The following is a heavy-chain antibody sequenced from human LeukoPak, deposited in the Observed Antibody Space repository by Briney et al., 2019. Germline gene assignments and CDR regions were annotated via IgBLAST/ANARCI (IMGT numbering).Heavy chain of an antibody. CDR3: ARSSMPYCGGDCYFDY. CDR2: ISYDGSNK. D-gene: IGHD2-21*02. J-gene: IGHJ4*02. V-gene: IGHV3-30*04. Sequence: GFLRLSCASAGFTFSSYAMHWVHHAPGKGLEGLAGISYDGSNKYYADSVKGRFTISRDNSKNTLYLQMNSLRAEDTAVYYCARSSMPYCGGDCYFDYWGQGTLVTVSS. CDR1: GFTFSSYA.